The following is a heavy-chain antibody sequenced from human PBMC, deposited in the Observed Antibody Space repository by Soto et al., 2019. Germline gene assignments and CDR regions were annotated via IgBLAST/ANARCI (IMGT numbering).Heavy chain of an antibody. V-gene: IGHV4-59*12. Sequence: SETLSLTCTVSGGSMISYYWSWIRQPPGRGLEWIGFIYYAGSTKYNPSLNSRVTISVDTSKNQFSLTVTSVTAADTAVYYCARDSAAVVPRHAFDIWGQGTMVTVSS. CDR1: GGSMISYY. CDR3: ARDSAAVVPRHAFDI. J-gene: IGHJ3*02. CDR2: IYYAGST. D-gene: IGHD6-25*01.